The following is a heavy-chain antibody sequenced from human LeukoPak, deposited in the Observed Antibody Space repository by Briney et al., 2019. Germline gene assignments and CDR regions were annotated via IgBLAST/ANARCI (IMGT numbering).Heavy chain of an antibody. CDR2: INTDGSST. V-gene: IGHV3-74*01. CDR3: GRGPPFDQAIDY. D-gene: IGHD2/OR15-2a*01. CDR1: GFTFSSYW. J-gene: IGHJ4*02. Sequence: QPGGSLRLSCAASGFTFSSYWMHWVRQAPGKGLVWVSRINTDGSSTTYADSVKGRFTISRDNAKNTLYLQMDSLRAEHTTVYYCGRGPPFDQAIDYWGQGTLVTVSS.